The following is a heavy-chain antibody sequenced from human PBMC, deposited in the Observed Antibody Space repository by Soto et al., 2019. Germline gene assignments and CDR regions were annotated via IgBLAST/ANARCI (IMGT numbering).Heavy chain of an antibody. CDR2: IVVGSGNT. V-gene: IGHV1-58*01. J-gene: IGHJ6*02. Sequence: GASVKVSWKASGFTFTSSAVQWVRQARGQRLEWIGWIVVGSGNTNYAQKFQERVTITRDMSTSTAYMELSSLRSEDTAVYYCAADGQPFFGYYYSMDVWGQGTTVTVSS. CDR1: GFTFTSSA. D-gene: IGHD3-10*01. CDR3: AADGQPFFGYYYSMDV.